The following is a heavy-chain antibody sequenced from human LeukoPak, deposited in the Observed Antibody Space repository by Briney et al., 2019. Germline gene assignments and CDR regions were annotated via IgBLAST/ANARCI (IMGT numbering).Heavy chain of an antibody. CDR3: ARGSEWLGYYYYYYMDV. J-gene: IGHJ6*03. D-gene: IGHD3-3*01. V-gene: IGHV4-59*01. Sequence: SETLSLTCSVSGDSMSNFYWSWIRQPPGKGLEWIGYIDYGGSTNYNPSLKSRVTISVDTSKNQFSLKLSSVTAADTAVYYCARGSEWLGYYYYYYMDVWGKGTTVTVSS. CDR2: IDYGGST. CDR1: GDSMSNFY.